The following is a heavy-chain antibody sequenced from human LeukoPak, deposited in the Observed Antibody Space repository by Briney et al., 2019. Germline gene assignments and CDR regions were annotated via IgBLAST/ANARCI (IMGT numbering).Heavy chain of an antibody. J-gene: IGHJ3*02. CDR1: GGSISSGDYY. CDR3: RRDSIYYDSRGPDAFDI. V-gene: IGHV4-30-4*01. Sequence: SQTLSLTCTVSGGSISSGDYYWSWIRQPPGKGLERIGYIYYSGSTYYNPSLKSRVTISVDTSKNQLSLKLSSVTAADTAVYYCRRDSIYYDSRGPDAFDIWGKGTRVTVSS. CDR2: IYYSGST. D-gene: IGHD3-22*01.